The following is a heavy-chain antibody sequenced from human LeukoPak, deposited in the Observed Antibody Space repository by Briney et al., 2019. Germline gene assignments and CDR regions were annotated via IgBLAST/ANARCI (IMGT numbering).Heavy chain of an antibody. Sequence: GGPLRLSCAASGFTVSSNYMSWVRQAPGKGLEWVSVIYSGGSTYYADSVKGRFTIPRDNSKNTLYLQMNSLRAEDTAVYYCARAPYCGGDCYSGWYFDLWGRGTLVTVSS. J-gene: IGHJ2*01. V-gene: IGHV3-53*01. CDR1: GFTVSSNY. CDR3: ARAPYCGGDCYSGWYFDL. CDR2: IYSGGST. D-gene: IGHD2-21*02.